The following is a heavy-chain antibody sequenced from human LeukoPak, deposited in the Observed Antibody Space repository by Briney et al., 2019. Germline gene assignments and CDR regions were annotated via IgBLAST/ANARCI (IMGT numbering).Heavy chain of an antibody. D-gene: IGHD4-17*01. CDR2: ISSSSSYI. J-gene: IGHJ4*02. CDR3: ARLIRYGDYFDY. V-gene: IGHV3-21*01. Sequence: GGSLRLSCAASGFTFSSYSMNWVRQAPGKGLEWVSSISSSSSYIYYADSVKGRFTISRDNAKNSLYLQMNSLRAEDTAVYYCARLIRYGDYFDYWSQGTLVTVSS. CDR1: GFTFSSYS.